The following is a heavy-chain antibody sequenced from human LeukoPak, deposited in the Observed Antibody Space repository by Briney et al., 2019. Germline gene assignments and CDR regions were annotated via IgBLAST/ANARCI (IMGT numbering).Heavy chain of an antibody. CDR3: ARDPYSSSWWYFDL. Sequence: KPSETLSLTCTVSGGSISSYYWSWIRQPPGKGLEWIGYIYYSGSTNYNPSLKSRVAISVDTSKNQFSLKLSSVTAADTAVYYCARDPYSSSWWYFDLWGRGTLVTVPS. D-gene: IGHD6-13*01. CDR1: GGSISSYY. CDR2: IYYSGST. V-gene: IGHV4-59*01. J-gene: IGHJ2*01.